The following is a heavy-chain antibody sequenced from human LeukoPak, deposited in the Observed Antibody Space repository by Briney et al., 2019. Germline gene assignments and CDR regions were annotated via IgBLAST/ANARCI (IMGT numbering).Heavy chain of an antibody. CDR2: IYRGGST. J-gene: IGHJ5*02. CDR3: AKGGVYTMIA. Sequence: GGSLRLSCAASGFTVGSNYMSWVRQAPGKGLEWVSIIYRGGSTNYADSVKGRFTISRDNSKNTLYLQMNSLRAEDTAVYYCAKGGVYTMIAWGQGTLVTVSS. D-gene: IGHD3-22*01. V-gene: IGHV3-66*01. CDR1: GFTVGSNY.